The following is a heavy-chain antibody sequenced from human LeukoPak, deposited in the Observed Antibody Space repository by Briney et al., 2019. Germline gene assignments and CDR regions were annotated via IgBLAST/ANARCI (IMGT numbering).Heavy chain of an antibody. Sequence: ASVKVSCKVSGYTLIEISIYRVRQAPGKGLEWMGGIDPEDGETIYAQKFQGRVTMTEDTSTGTAYMDLSSLTSEDTAVYYCVTEYLGHWGQGTLVIVSS. V-gene: IGHV1-24*01. CDR2: IDPEDGET. J-gene: IGHJ4*02. CDR1: GYTLIEIS. CDR3: VTEYLGH.